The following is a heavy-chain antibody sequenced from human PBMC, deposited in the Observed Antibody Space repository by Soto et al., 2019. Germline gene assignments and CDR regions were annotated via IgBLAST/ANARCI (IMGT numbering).Heavy chain of an antibody. V-gene: IGHV1-2*04. CDR3: ARDAYYDILTGYYKGYYYYGMDV. J-gene: IGHJ6*02. Sequence: ASVKVSCKASGYTFTGYYMHWARQAPGQGLEWMGWINPNSGGTNYAQKFQGWVTMTRDTSISTAYMELSRLRSDDTAVYYCARDAYYDILTGYYKGYYYYGMDVWGQGTTVTVSS. CDR1: GYTFTGYY. D-gene: IGHD3-9*01. CDR2: INPNSGGT.